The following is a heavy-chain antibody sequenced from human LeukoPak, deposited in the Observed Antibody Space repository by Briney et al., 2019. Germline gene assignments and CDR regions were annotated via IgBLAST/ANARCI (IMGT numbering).Heavy chain of an antibody. CDR1: GYTFTSYA. CDR2: INTNTGNP. Sequence: GASVKVSCKASGYTFTSYAMNWVRQAPGQGLEWMGWINTNTGNPTYAQGFTGRFVFSLDTSVSTAYLQISSLKAEDTAVYYCARDLGQWLVLGDAFDIWGQGTMVTVSS. J-gene: IGHJ3*02. D-gene: IGHD6-19*01. V-gene: IGHV7-4-1*02. CDR3: ARDLGQWLVLGDAFDI.